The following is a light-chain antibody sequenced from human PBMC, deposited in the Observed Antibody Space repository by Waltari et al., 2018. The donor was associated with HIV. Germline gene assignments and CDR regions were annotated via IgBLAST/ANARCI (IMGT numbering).Light chain of an antibody. J-gene: IGLJ2*01. CDR3: ISYTSSSTLV. V-gene: IGLV2-14*03. CDR2: DVT. Sequence: QSALTQPASVSGSPGQSITVSCPGPSRAVGGYNYVPWYQQHPGKAPKLMISDVTYRPSGVSNRFSGSKSGNTASLTISGLQAEDEADYYCISYTSSSTLVFGGGTKVTVL. CDR1: SRAVGGYNY.